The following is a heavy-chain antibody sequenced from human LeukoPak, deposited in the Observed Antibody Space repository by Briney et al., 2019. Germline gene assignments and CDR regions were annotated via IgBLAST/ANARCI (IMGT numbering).Heavy chain of an antibody. J-gene: IGHJ4*02. D-gene: IGHD5-18*01. Sequence: GASVKVSCKASGYSFARYGITWVRQAPGQGLEWMGWITAYNGDTKSAQKFQGRLTMTTDTSTSTAYMELRSLRSDDTAVYYCARAPFYSYGFVAYWGQGTLVTVSS. CDR1: GYSFARYG. CDR3: ARAPFYSYGFVAY. V-gene: IGHV1-18*01. CDR2: ITAYNGDT.